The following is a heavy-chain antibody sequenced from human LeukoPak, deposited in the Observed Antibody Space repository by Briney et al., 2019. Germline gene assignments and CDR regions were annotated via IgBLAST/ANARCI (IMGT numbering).Heavy chain of an antibody. D-gene: IGHD2-2*01. Sequence: GRSLRLSCAASGFTFSSYGMHWVRQAPGKGLEWEAVISYDGSNKYYADSVKGRFTISRDNSKNTLYLQMNSLRAEDTAVYYCAKVPLPAAIRGYFDYWGQGTLVTVSS. J-gene: IGHJ4*02. CDR2: ISYDGSNK. CDR3: AKVPLPAAIRGYFDY. V-gene: IGHV3-30*18. CDR1: GFTFSSYG.